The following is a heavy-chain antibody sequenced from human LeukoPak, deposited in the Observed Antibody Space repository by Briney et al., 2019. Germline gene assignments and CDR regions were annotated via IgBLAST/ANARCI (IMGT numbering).Heavy chain of an antibody. Sequence: PGGSLRLSCEASGFIFNSYGMHWVRQAPGKGLEWVAFIRYDGSNKYYADSVKSRFTISRDNAKNSLYLQMNSLRAEDTALYYCARATCSGGRCPDYWGQGTLVTVSS. CDR3: ARATCSGGRCPDY. J-gene: IGHJ4*02. CDR1: GFIFNSYG. CDR2: IRYDGSNK. D-gene: IGHD2-15*01. V-gene: IGHV3-30*02.